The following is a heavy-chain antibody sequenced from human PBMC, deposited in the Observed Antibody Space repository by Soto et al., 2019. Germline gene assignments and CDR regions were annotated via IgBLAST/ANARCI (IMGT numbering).Heavy chain of an antibody. J-gene: IGHJ4*02. D-gene: IGHD3-22*01. CDR3: ARGPTDYYDNSANYFLDY. V-gene: IGHV1-18*01. CDR2: ISTYNGNT. CDR1: GYTFITYG. Sequence: QVQLVQSGAEVKKPGASVKVSCKASGYTFITYGVSWVRQAPGQGLDWLGWISTYNGNTWYAERLQGRVTMTTDTTTNTAYMGLRNLRSDDTAVYYCARGPTDYYDNSANYFLDYWGQGTLVTVSS.